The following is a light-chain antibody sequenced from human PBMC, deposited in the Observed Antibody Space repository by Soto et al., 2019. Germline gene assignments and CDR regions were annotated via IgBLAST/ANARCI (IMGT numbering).Light chain of an antibody. CDR2: DVN. J-gene: IGLJ3*02. CDR1: SSDVGGYNC. Sequence: QSALTQPRSVSGSPGQSVTISCTGTSSDVGGYNCVSWYQQHPGKAPKLIIYDVNKRPSGVPDRFSGSKSGNTASLTISGLQAEDEADYYCCSYAGNFVAFGGGTKVTVL. V-gene: IGLV2-11*01. CDR3: CSYAGNFVA.